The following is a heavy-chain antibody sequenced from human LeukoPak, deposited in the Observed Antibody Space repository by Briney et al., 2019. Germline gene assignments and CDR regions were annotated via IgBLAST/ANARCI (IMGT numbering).Heavy chain of an antibody. V-gene: IGHV1-8*01. D-gene: IGHD1-1*01. CDR3: ARAGYNWNDGRIYYFDY. J-gene: IGHJ4*02. Sequence: ALVKVSCKASGYTFTSYDINWVRQATGQGLEWMGWMNPNSGNTGYAQKFQGRVTTTRNTSISTAYMELSSLRSEDTAVYYCARAGYNWNDGRIYYFDYWGQGTLVTVSS. CDR2: MNPNSGNT. CDR1: GYTFTSYD.